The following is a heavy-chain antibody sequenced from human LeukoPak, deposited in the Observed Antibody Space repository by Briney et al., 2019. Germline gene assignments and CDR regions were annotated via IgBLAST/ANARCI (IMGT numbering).Heavy chain of an antibody. V-gene: IGHV5-51*01. CDR1: GYSFTNYW. J-gene: IGHJ4*02. D-gene: IGHD5-18*01. CDR2: ISPADSDT. CDR3: ARREETSMVAY. Sequence: GESLKIPCKGSGYSFTNYWIGWVRQMPGKCLEWMGIISPADSDTRYSPSFQGQVTISADKSITTAYLQWSSLKASDTAIYYCARREETSMVAYWGQGTLVTVSS.